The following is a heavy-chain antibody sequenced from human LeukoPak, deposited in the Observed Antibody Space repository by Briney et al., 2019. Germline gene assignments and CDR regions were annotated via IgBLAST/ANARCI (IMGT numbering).Heavy chain of an antibody. CDR1: GGTFSSYA. CDR3: ASSRYYDSSGYYPDDY. J-gene: IGHJ4*02. Sequence: GASVKVSCKASGGTFSSYAISWVRQAPRQGLEWMGRIIPIFGTANYAQKFQGRVTITTDESTSTAYMELSSLRPEDTAVYYCASSRYYDSSGYYPDDYWGQGTLVTVSS. D-gene: IGHD3-22*01. V-gene: IGHV1-69*05. CDR2: IIPIFGTA.